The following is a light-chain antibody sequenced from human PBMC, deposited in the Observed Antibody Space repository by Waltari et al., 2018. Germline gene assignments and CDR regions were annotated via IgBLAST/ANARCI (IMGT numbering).Light chain of an antibody. J-gene: IGLJ3*02. Sequence: QSALTQPASVSGSPGQSITISCTGTSSDVGGYNYVSWDQQHPGKAPKRMIYDVSNRPSGVSNRFSGSKSGNTASLTISGLQAEDEADYYCSSYTSSSTWVFGGGTKLTVL. CDR3: SSYTSSSTWV. V-gene: IGLV2-14*01. CDR1: SSDVGGYNY. CDR2: DVS.